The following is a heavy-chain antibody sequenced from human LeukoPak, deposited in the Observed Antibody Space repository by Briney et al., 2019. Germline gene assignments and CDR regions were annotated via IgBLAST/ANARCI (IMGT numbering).Heavy chain of an antibody. CDR2: ISTDSDSI. D-gene: IGHD3-10*01. CDR3: ARGPNGSGNQNWFDP. J-gene: IGHJ5*02. CDR1: GFTFSTYN. Sequence: GGSLRLSCAASGFTFSTYNMNWVRQAPGKGLEWVSYISTDSDSIYCADSVKGRFTISRDNAKNSLYLQMNSLRDEDTAVYYCARGPNGSGNQNWFDPWGQGTLVTVSS. V-gene: IGHV3-48*02.